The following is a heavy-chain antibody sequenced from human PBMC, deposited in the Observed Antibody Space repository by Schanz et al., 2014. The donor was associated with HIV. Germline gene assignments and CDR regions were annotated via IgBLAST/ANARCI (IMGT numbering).Heavy chain of an antibody. V-gene: IGHV3-48*01. D-gene: IGHD2-15*01. CDR2: ISGSSSTI. CDR1: GFTFSSYA. J-gene: IGHJ2*01. Sequence: EVQLLESGGGLVQPGGSLRLSCAASGFTFSSYAMHWVRQAPGKGLEWISYISGSSSTIYYADSVKGRFTISRDNSKNTLYLQMNSLRAEDTAVYYCALSRPSGYGGSWYFDLWGRGTLVAVSS. CDR3: ALSRPSGYGGSWYFDL.